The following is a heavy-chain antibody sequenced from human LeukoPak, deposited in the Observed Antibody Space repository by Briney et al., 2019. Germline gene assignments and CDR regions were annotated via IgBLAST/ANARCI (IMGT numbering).Heavy chain of an antibody. Sequence: PGGSLRLSCAASGFTFSSYSMNWVRQAPGEGLEWVSSISSSSSYIYYADSVKGRFTISRDNAKNSLYLQMNSLRAEDTAVYYCARESEREQQLVLPYYYYGMDVWGQGTTVTVSS. J-gene: IGHJ6*02. CDR2: ISSSSSYI. D-gene: IGHD6-13*01. CDR1: GFTFSSYS. V-gene: IGHV3-21*01. CDR3: ARESEREQQLVLPYYYYGMDV.